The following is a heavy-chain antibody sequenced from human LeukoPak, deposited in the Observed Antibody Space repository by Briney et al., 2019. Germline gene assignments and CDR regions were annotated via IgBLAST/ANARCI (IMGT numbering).Heavy chain of an antibody. J-gene: IGHJ4*02. CDR1: GLTFSTAD. V-gene: IGHV3-30*02. CDR2: IRSGGNSK. Sequence: PGGSLRLSCAASGLTFSTADMHWVRQAPGKGLEGVAFIRSGGNSKSYADSVKGRFTISRDNSQNTLFLQMNSPRAEDTAVYYCAKDLFGSGSYEYWGQGTLVTVSS. D-gene: IGHD3-10*01. CDR3: AKDLFGSGSYEY.